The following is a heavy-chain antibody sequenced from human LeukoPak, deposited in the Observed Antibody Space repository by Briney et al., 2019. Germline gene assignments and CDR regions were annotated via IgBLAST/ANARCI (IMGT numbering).Heavy chain of an antibody. CDR1: GFTFSSYS. CDR2: ISSSSSTT. D-gene: IGHD3-3*01. CDR3: ARTPTYDLHFDY. Sequence: PGGSLRLSCAASGFTFSSYSMNWVRQAPGKGLEWVSYISSSSSTTHYADSVKGRFTISRDNAKNVLYLQMNRLRDGDTAVYFCARTPTYDLHFDYWGQRTLVTVSS. V-gene: IGHV3-48*02. J-gene: IGHJ4*02.